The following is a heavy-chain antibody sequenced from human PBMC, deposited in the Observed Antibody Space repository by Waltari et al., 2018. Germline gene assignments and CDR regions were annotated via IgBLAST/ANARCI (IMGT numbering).Heavy chain of an antibody. V-gene: IGHV3-7*01. CDR1: GFTFSSYW. CDR2: IKQDGSEK. CDR3: ARAHRGYDFWSGDR. J-gene: IGHJ4*02. D-gene: IGHD3-3*01. Sequence: EVQLVESGGGLVQPGGSLRLSCAASGFTFSSYWMSWVRQAPGKGLEWVANIKQDGSEKYYVDSVKGRFTISRDNAKNSLYLQMNSLRAEDTAVYYCARAHRGYDFWSGDRWGQGTLVTVSS.